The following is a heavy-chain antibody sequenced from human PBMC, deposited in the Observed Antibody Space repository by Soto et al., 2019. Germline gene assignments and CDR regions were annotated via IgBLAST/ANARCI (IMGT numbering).Heavy chain of an antibody. CDR2: ISAYNGNT. D-gene: IGHD6-19*01. CDR3: ARAVAEQYYYYGMDV. CDR1: GYTFTSDG. V-gene: IGHV1-18*04. Sequence: ASVKVSCKASGYTFTSDGISWVRQAPGQGLEWMGWISAYNGNTNYAQKLQGRVTMTTDTSTSTAYMELRSLRSDDTAVYYCARAVAEQYYYYGMDVWGQGTTVTVSS. J-gene: IGHJ6*02.